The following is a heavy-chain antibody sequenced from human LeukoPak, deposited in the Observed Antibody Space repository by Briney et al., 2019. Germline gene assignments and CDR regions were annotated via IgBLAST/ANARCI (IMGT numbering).Heavy chain of an antibody. CDR2: ISSSSSYI. V-gene: IGHV3-21*01. J-gene: IGHJ4*02. CDR1: GFTFSSYS. CDR3: ARDLTGHSGY. D-gene: IGHD7-27*01. Sequence: GGYLRLSCAASGFTFSSYSMNSVRQAPGKGLEWVSSISSSSSYIYYADSVKGRFTISRDNAKNSLYLQMNSLRADETAVYYCARDLTGHSGYWGQGTLVTVSS.